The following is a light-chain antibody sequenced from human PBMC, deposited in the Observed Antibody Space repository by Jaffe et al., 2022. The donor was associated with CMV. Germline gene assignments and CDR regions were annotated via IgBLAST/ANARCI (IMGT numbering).Light chain of an antibody. CDR1: RSISNY. J-gene: IGKJ2*01. CDR2: AAS. CDR3: QQSYSTPS. Sequence: DIQMTQSPPSLSASVGDSVTITCRASRSISNYLNWFQQKPGKAPKLLIYAASSFQSGVPSRFSGSGSGTDFTLTISSLQPDDFATYYCQQSYSTPSFGQGTKLEIK. V-gene: IGKV1-39*01.